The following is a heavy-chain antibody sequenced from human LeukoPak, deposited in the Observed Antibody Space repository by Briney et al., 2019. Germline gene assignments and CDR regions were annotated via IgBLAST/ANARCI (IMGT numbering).Heavy chain of an antibody. CDR1: GFTFSSYA. CDR2: ISGSGGST. CDR3: ARDHITMVRGADGMDV. J-gene: IGHJ6*02. V-gene: IGHV3-23*01. Sequence: GGSLRLSCAASGFTFSSYAMSWVRQAPGKGLEWVSAISGSGGSTYYADSVKGRFTISRDNAKNSLYLQMNSLRAEDTAVYYCARDHITMVRGADGMDVWGQGTTVTVSS. D-gene: IGHD3-10*01.